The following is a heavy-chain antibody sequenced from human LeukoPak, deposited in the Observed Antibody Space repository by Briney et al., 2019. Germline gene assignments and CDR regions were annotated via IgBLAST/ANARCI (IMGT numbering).Heavy chain of an antibody. CDR2: INQDGSEK. J-gene: IGHJ5*01. Sequence: GGSLRLSCAASGFSFSSYWMTWVRQTPGKGLEWVANINQDGSEKYYVDSVKGRFTISRDNAKNSVYLHMNSLRAEDTAVYYCARDKVVGPTKFDSWGQGTLVTVSS. D-gene: IGHD1-26*01. V-gene: IGHV3-7*01. CDR3: ARDKVVGPTKFDS. CDR1: GFSFSSYW.